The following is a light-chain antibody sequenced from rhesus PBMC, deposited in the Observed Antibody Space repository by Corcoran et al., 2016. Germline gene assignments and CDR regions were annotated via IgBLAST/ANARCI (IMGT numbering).Light chain of an antibody. CDR2: KAS. V-gene: IGKV1-22*01. J-gene: IGKJ4*01. CDR3: QQYSSSPLT. CDR1: QSISSW. Sequence: DIQMTQSPSSLFAAVVDTVTITCRACQSISSWLARYQPKPGKAPKLLIYKASILQSGVPSRFSGRGSGTDFTLTICSLQSEDFATYYCQQYSSSPLTFGGGTKVEIK.